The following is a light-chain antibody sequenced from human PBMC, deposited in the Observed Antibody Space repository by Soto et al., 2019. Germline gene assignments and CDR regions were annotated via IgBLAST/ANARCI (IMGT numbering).Light chain of an antibody. CDR3: QQYNSYSFT. V-gene: IGKV1-5*01. J-gene: IGKJ3*01. Sequence: DIQMTQSPSTLSASVGDRVTITCRASQSIGIYLAWYQQTPGTAPRLLIYDASRLASGAPSWFSGGGSATEFTLTINSLQPDDFATYYCQQYNSYSFTFGPGTKVDFK. CDR1: QSIGIY. CDR2: DAS.